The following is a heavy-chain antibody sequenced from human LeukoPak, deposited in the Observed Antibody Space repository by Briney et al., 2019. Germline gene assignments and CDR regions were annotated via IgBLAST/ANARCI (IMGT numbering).Heavy chain of an antibody. J-gene: IGHJ5*02. Sequence: SETLSLTCTVSGGSISSYYWSWIRQPPGKGLEWIGYIYYSGSTNYNPSLKSRVTISVDTSKNQFSLKLSSVTAADTAVYYCARGVLQGGVYWFDPWGQGTLVTVSS. D-gene: IGHD5-24*01. CDR1: GGSISSYY. V-gene: IGHV4-59*01. CDR3: ARGVLQGGVYWFDP. CDR2: IYYSGST.